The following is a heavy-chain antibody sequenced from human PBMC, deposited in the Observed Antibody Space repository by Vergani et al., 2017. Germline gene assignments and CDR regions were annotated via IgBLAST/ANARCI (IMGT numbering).Heavy chain of an antibody. CDR1: GGSFSGYY. Sequence: QVQLQQWGAGLLKPSETLSLTCAVYGGSFSGYYWSWIRQPPGKGLEWIGEINHSGSTNYNPSLKSRVTISVDTSKNQFSLKLSSVTAADTAVYYCARERQTHYYDSSGYPFQHWGQGTLVTVSS. V-gene: IGHV4-34*01. CDR2: INHSGST. D-gene: IGHD3-22*01. CDR3: ARERQTHYYDSSGYPFQH. J-gene: IGHJ1*01.